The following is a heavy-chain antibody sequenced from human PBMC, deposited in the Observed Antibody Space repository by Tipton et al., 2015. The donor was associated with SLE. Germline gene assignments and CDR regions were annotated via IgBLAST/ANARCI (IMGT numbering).Heavy chain of an antibody. CDR1: GGSISGSSHF. J-gene: IGHJ5*02. D-gene: IGHD1-26*01. CDR3: ARHIDCINHGCYSPWFDP. V-gene: IGHV4-39*01. Sequence: TLSLTCTVSGGSISGSSHFWGWIRQPPGKGLEWIGSIYYSGSAYNNPSLRSRVTISVDTSKNQFSLKLTSVTAADTAVYYCARHIDCINHGCYSPWFDPWGQGTLVTVSS. CDR2: IYYSGSA.